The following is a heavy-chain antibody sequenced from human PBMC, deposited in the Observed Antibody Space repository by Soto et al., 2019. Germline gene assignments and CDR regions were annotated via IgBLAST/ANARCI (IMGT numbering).Heavy chain of an antibody. D-gene: IGHD1-26*01. Sequence: QVQLVESGGGVVQPGRSLRLSCAASGFTFSIYGMHWVRHAPGKGLEWVAMISFDGSEKYYTDSVKGRFYISRDSSKNTLYLQIDSLRVDDTAVYYCAIGRRLYYSDAFDIWGQGTTVTVSS. CDR1: GFTFSIYG. CDR3: AIGRRLYYSDAFDI. J-gene: IGHJ3*02. CDR2: ISFDGSEK. V-gene: IGHV3-30*03.